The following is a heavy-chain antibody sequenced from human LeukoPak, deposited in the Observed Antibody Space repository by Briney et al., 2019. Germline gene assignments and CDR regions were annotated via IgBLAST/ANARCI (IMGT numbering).Heavy chain of an antibody. Sequence: TGGSLRLSCAASGFTFDDYAMHWVRQAPGKGLEWVSSISSSSSYIYYADSVKGRFTISRDNAKSSLYLQMNSLRAEDAAVYYCASTVVTAGRFDYWGQGTLVTVSS. V-gene: IGHV3-21*01. CDR1: GFTFDDYA. J-gene: IGHJ4*02. CDR3: ASTVVTAGRFDY. CDR2: ISSSSSYI. D-gene: IGHD2-21*02.